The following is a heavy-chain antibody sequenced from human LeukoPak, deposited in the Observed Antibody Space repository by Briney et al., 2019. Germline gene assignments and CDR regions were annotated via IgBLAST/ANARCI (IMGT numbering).Heavy chain of an antibody. CDR2: ISHDGSNK. D-gene: IGHD3-22*01. CDR3: AREFSADSSGYYGDY. CDR1: GFTFSTYG. J-gene: IGHJ4*02. Sequence: GGSLRLSCAASGFTFSTYGMHWVRQAPGKGLEWVAVISHDGSNKYYADSVKGRFTISRDNSKNTLYLQMNSLRVEDTAVYYCAREFSADSSGYYGDYWGQGTLVTVSS. V-gene: IGHV3-30*03.